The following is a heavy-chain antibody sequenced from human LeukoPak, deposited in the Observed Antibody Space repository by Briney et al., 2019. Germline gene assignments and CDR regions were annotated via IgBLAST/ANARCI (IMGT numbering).Heavy chain of an antibody. CDR3: ARDPGGYSYAGD. D-gene: IGHD5-18*01. J-gene: IGHJ4*02. V-gene: IGHV1-2*02. CDR1: GYTFTGYY. CDR2: INPNSGGT. Sequence: ASVTVSCKASGYTFTGYYMHWVRQAPGQGLEWMGWINPNSGGTNYAQKFQGRVTMTRDTSISTAYMELSRLRSDDTAVYYCARDPGGYSYAGDWGQGTLVTVSS.